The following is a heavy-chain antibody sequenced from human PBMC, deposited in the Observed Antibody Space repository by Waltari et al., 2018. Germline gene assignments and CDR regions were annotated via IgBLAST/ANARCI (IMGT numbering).Heavy chain of an antibody. CDR1: LGSLSGSS. V-gene: IGHV4-34*01. D-gene: IGHD2-15*01. CDR2: ISHDGET. J-gene: IGHJ5*02. CDR3: AKAFSFFDVGPGFDP. Sequence: VQLQQWGAGVVKPSETLSLTCAVSLGSLSGSSWSWIRQPPGKGLECIGEISHDGETNYNPSLKSRVIFSVDKSKNEFSLTLTSVTAADTAVYYCAKAFSFFDVGPGFDPWGQGTLVIVSS.